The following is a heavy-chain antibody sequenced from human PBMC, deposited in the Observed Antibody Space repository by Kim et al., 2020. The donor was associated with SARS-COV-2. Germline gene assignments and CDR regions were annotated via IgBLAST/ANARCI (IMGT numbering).Heavy chain of an antibody. D-gene: IGHD1-26*01. CDR3: ARDKREVLGGHAFDI. J-gene: IGHJ3*02. V-gene: IGHV3-30-3*01. CDR2: VGYYGDLI. CDR1: GFTFSTYS. Sequence: GGSLRLSCAASGFTFSTYSMHWIRQAPGKGLEWVAGVGYYGDLIYYADSVKGRFTISRDNAKNTLYLQINSLRPEDTAVYYCARDKREVLGGHAFDIWGQGTMVTVSS.